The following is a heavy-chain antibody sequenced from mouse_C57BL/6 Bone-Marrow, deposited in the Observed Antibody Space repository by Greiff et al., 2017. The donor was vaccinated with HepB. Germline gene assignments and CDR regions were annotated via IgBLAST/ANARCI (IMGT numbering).Heavy chain of an antibody. D-gene: IGHD2-4*01. CDR1: GYAFSSYW. CDR3: ARPPYYDYDGWYFDV. J-gene: IGHJ1*03. Sequence: VQLQQSGAELVKPGASVKISCKASGYAFSSYWMNWVKQRPGKGLEWIGQIYPGDGDTNYNGKFKGKATLTAAKSSSTAYMQLSSLTSEDSAVYFCARPPYYDYDGWYFDVWGTGTTVTVSS. V-gene: IGHV1-80*01. CDR2: IYPGDGDT.